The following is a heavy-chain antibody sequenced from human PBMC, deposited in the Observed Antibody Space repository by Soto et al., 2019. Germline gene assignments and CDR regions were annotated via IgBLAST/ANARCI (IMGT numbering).Heavy chain of an antibody. CDR2: IYYSGST. CDR3: ARVIAAAGARENWFDP. Sequence: PSETLSLTCTVSGGSISSGDYYWSWIRQPPGKGLEWIGYIYYSGSTYYNPSLKSRVTISVDTSKNQFSLKLSSVTAADTAVYYCARVIAAAGARENWFDPWGQGTLVTVSS. CDR1: GGSISSGDYY. V-gene: IGHV4-30-4*01. J-gene: IGHJ5*02. D-gene: IGHD6-13*01.